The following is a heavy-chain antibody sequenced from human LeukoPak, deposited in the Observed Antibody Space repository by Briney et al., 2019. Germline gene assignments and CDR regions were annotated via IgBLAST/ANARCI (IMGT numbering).Heavy chain of an antibody. J-gene: IGHJ5*02. CDR2: INQDGSEE. CDR3: TSRVTQHKYFGP. CDR1: GFTFSRSW. Sequence: GGSLRLSCAASGFTFSRSWMSWVRQAPGKGLEGVANINQDGSEEYYVGSVEGRFTISRDNAKSSLYLQMNSLRAEDTAVYYCTSRVTQHKYFGPWGQGSLVTVSP. D-gene: IGHD4-17*01. V-gene: IGHV3-7*01.